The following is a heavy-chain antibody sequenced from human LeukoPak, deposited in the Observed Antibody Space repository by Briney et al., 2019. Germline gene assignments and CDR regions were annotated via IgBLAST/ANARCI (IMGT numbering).Heavy chain of an antibody. V-gene: IGHV4-59*01. CDR3: ASLSSGWSYYFDY. Sequence: PSETLSLTCTVSGGSISSYYWSWIRQPPGKGLEWIGYIYYSGSTNYNPSLKSRVTISVDTSRNQFSLKLSSVTAADTAVYYCASLSSGWSYYFDYWGQGTLVTVSS. CDR1: GGSISSYY. CDR2: IYYSGST. J-gene: IGHJ4*02. D-gene: IGHD6-19*01.